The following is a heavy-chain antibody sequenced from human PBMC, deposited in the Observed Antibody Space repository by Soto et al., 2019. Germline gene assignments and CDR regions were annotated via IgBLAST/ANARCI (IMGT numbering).Heavy chain of an antibody. CDR3: TTGGSGLYYH. J-gene: IGHJ5*02. CDR2: IKSKTHGGTT. D-gene: IGHD3-10*01. CDR1: GFTFTNAW. Sequence: EVQLVESGGGLVKPGGSLRLSCAASGFTFTNAWMSWVRQAPGKGLEWVGRIKSKTHGGTTDYAAPVKGRFTISRDDSKNTLYLQINSLETGDTAVYYCTTGGSGLYYHWGQGTLVTVSS. V-gene: IGHV3-15*01.